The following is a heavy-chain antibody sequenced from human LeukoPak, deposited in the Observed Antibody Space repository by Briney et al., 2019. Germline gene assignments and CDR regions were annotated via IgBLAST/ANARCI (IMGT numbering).Heavy chain of an antibody. CDR3: ARQGSYFDY. V-gene: IGHV5-51*01. J-gene: IGHJ4*02. CDR2: IYPGDSET. Sequence: GESLKISCKGSGYSFTSYLIAWVRQMPGKGLEWMGIIYPGDSETRYSPSFQGQVTISADKSIRPAYLQWSRLKAWDTAMYYCARQGSYFDYWAQGTLVTVSS. CDR1: GYSFTSYL.